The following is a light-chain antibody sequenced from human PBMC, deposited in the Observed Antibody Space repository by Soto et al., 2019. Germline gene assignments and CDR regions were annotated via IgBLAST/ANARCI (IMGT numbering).Light chain of an antibody. CDR1: QTISSW. CDR2: KAS. CDR3: QHYNRYSEA. Sequence: QSPSTLSGSVGDRVTITCRASQTISSWLAWYQQKPGKAPKLLIYKASTLKSGVPSRFSGSGSGTEFTLTISSLQPDDFATYYCQHYNRYSEAFGQGTKV. V-gene: IGKV1-5*03. J-gene: IGKJ1*01.